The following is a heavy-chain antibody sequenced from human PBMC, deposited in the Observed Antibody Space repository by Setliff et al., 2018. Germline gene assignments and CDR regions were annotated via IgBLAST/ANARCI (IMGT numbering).Heavy chain of an antibody. V-gene: IGHV3-21*01. Sequence: PGGSLRLSCAASGFNFRTYTMNWVRQAPGKGLEWVSYMSSSSSYIYYADSAEGRFTISRDNAKNSLYLQMNSLTAEDTAMYYCATLSKDLNYWGQGTLVTVSS. CDR2: MSSSSSYI. J-gene: IGHJ4*02. CDR3: ATLSKDLNY. D-gene: IGHD3-3*01. CDR1: GFNFRTYT.